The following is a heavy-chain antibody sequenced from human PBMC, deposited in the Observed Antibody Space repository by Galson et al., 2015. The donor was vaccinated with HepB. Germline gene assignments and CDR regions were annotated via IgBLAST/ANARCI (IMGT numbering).Heavy chain of an antibody. V-gene: IGHV4-59*01. CDR1: GGSISSYY. Sequence: ETLSLTCTVSGGSISSYYWSWIRQPPGKGLEWIGYIYYTGCTNYNPSLKSRVTISVDTSKNQFALKLSSVTAADTAVYYCARAVVVGATYYFDYWGQGTLVTVSS. D-gene: IGHD2-15*01. CDR3: ARAVVVGATYYFDY. J-gene: IGHJ4*02. CDR2: IYYTGCT.